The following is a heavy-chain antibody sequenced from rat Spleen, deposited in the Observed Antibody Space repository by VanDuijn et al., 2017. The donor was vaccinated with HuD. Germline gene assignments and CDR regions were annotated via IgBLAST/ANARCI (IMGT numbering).Heavy chain of an antibody. CDR3: VREDLGINY. V-gene: IGHV5-29*01. Sequence: EVQLVESGGGLVQPGRSLKLSCAVSGFTFSNYGLHWIRQAPTKGLEWVATISYDGSSTYYRDSVKGRFTISRDNAKSTLYLQMSNLYSEDTAIYYCVREDLGINYWGQGVMVTVSS. CDR2: ISYDGSST. J-gene: IGHJ2*01. D-gene: IGHD1-9*01. CDR1: GFTFSNYG.